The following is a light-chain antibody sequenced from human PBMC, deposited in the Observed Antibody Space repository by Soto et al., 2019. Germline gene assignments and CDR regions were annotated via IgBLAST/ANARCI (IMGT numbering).Light chain of an antibody. V-gene: IGKV1-9*01. CDR3: QQLNSYPRT. J-gene: IGKJ1*01. CDR2: GAS. CDR1: QGISSY. Sequence: DIPLTQSPSFLSASVGDRVTITCRASQGISSYLAWYQQKPGKAPRVLIYGASTLQSGVPSRFSGSGSGTEFTLTISSLQPEDFATYYCQQLNSYPRTFGQGTKVEIK.